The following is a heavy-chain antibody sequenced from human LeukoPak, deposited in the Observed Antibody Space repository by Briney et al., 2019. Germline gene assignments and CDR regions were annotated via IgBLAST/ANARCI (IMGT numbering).Heavy chain of an antibody. V-gene: IGHV3-30*04. CDR2: ISYDGSNK. CDR1: GFTFSSCA. D-gene: IGHD4-11*01. CDR3: ARGGGHYSNYPYYFDY. Sequence: PGRSLRLSCEASGFTFSSCAMHWVRQAPGKGLEWVAVISYDGSNKYYADSVKGRFTISRDNSKNTLYLQMNSLRAEDTAVYYCARGGGHYSNYPYYFDYWGQGTLVTVSS. J-gene: IGHJ4*02.